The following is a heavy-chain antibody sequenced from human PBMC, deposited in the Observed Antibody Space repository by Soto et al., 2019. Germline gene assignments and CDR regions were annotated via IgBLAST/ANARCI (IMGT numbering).Heavy chain of an antibody. Sequence: GGSLRLSCAASGFTFSSYAMHWVRQAPGKGLEWVAVISYDGSNKYYADSVKGRFTISRDNSKNTLYLQMNSLRAEDTAVYYCARVGCSTSCQLELGDFDYWGQGTLVTVSS. CDR1: GFTFSSYA. J-gene: IGHJ4*02. V-gene: IGHV3-30-3*01. CDR3: ARVGCSTSCQLELGDFDY. CDR2: ISYDGSNK. D-gene: IGHD2-2*01.